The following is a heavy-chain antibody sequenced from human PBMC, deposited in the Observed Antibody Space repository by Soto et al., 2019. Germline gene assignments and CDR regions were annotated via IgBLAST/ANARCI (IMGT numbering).Heavy chain of an antibody. CDR3: ARFYLYPAPLYSKAG. Sequence: SETLSLTCTVSGGSIRSSSYYWGWIRQPPGKGLEWIGSIYYSGSTYYNPSLKSRVTISVDTSKNQFSLKLSSVTAADTAVYYCARFYLYPAPLYSKAGWGQGTTDPVSS. D-gene: IGHD3-16*01. J-gene: IGHJ6*01. CDR2: IYYSGST. V-gene: IGHV4-39*01. CDR1: GGSIRSSSYY.